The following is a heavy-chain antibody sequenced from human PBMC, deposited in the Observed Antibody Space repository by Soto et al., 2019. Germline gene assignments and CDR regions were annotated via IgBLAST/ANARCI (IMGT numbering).Heavy chain of an antibody. J-gene: IGHJ4*02. D-gene: IGHD3-22*01. CDR1: GGSISSYY. CDR3: ARLGGYYQAFDQ. V-gene: IGHV4-59*08. Sequence: PSETLSLTCTVSGGSISSYYWSWIRQPPGKGLEWIGYIYYSGSTNYNPSLKRRVTISVDKSKNQFFLKLNSVTAADTAVYYCARLGGYYQAFDQWGQGSLVTVSS. CDR2: IYYSGST.